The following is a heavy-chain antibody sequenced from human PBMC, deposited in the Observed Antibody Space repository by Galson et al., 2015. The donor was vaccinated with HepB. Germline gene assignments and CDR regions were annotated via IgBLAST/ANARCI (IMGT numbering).Heavy chain of an antibody. J-gene: IGHJ4*02. CDR1: GFTFSSYS. D-gene: IGHD3-22*01. Sequence: SLRLSCAASGFTFSSYSMNWVRQAPGKGLEWVSYISSSSSTIYYADSVKGRFTISRDNAKNSLYLQMNSLRDEDTAVYYCARDNRYPSYDRPASYFDYWGQGTLVTVSS. V-gene: IGHV3-48*02. CDR3: ARDNRYPSYDRPASYFDY. CDR2: ISSSSSTI.